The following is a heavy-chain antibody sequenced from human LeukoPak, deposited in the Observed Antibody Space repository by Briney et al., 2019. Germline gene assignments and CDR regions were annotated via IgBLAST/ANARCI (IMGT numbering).Heavy chain of an antibody. J-gene: IGHJ4*02. CDR1: GFTFDGYS. D-gene: IGHD1-14*01. CDR2: INSDEST. Sequence: GGSLRLSCTASGFTFDGYSMNWVRQAPGKGLVWVARINSDESTSYADSVKGRFTISRDNAKNTLYLQMNSLRVDDTAVYYCVGIWQYFDYWGQGTLVTVSS. CDR3: VGIWQYFDY. V-gene: IGHV3-74*01.